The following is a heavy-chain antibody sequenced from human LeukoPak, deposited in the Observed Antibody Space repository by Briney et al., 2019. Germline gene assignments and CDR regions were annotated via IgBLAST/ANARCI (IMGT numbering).Heavy chain of an antibody. CDR3: ARAPLSSGWYGDY. V-gene: IGHV4-34*01. D-gene: IGHD6-19*01. CDR1: GGSFSGYY. J-gene: IGHJ4*02. Sequence: PSETLSLTCADHGGSFSGYYWSWIRQPPGKGLDWIGEINHSGSTNYNPSLKSRVTISVDTSKNQFSLKLSSVTGADTAVYCCARAPLSSGWYGDYWGQGTLVTVSS. CDR2: INHSGST.